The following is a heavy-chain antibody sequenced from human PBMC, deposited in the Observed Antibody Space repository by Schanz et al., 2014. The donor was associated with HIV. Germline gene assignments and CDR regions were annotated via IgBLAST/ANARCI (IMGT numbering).Heavy chain of an antibody. CDR3: ARALGRFRLYHLDY. V-gene: IGHV3-33*01. D-gene: IGHD3-16*01. J-gene: IGHJ4*02. CDR2: IWYDGSNK. CDR1: GFTFSTSG. Sequence: VQLVESGGGVVQPGRSLRLSCAASGFTFSTSGMHWVRQVPARGLEWVAMIWYDGSNKFYADSVKGRFTISRDNSKNTLFLQMNSLRAEDTAVYYCARALGRFRLYHLDYWGQGTLVTVSS.